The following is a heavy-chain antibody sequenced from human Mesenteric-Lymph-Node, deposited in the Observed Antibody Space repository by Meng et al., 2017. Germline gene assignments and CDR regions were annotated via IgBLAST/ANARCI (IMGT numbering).Heavy chain of an antibody. CDR3: AGNWGSDY. D-gene: IGHD7-27*01. J-gene: IGHJ4*02. V-gene: IGHV3-74*02. Sequence: VQLVESGGGLVKPGGSLRLSCAASGFTFSSSWMHWVRQAPGKGLVWASRINEDGSTTSYADSVKGRFTISRDNAKNTLYLEMNSLRAEDTAVYYCAGNWGSDYWGQGTLVTVSS. CDR2: INEDGSTT. CDR1: GFTFSSSW.